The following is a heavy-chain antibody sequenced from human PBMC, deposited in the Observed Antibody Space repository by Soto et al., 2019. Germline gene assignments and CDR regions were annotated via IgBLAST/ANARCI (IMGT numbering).Heavy chain of an antibody. CDR3: ARRARGRPWGMDV. V-gene: IGHV4-34*01. CDR1: GGSFSGYY. Sequence: SETLSLTCPVYGGSFSGYYWSWIRQPPGKGLEWIGEVNHSGSTNYNPSLKSRVTISVDTSKNQFSLKLSSVTAADTAVYYCARRARGRPWGMDVWGQGTTVTVSS. D-gene: IGHD3-10*01. J-gene: IGHJ6*02. CDR2: VNHSGST.